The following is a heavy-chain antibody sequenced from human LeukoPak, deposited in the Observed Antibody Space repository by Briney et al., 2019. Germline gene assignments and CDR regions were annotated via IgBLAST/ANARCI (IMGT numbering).Heavy chain of an antibody. CDR2: IGSSGRTI. CDR1: GFTFSDYY. J-gene: IGHJ6*02. D-gene: IGHD3-10*01. CDR3: ARDMYYGSGTPMQYGMDV. V-gene: IGHV3-11*01. Sequence: GGSLRLSCAASGFTFSDYYMSWIRQAPGKGLEWVSYIGSSGRTIPYADSVEGRFTISRDNAKNSLFLQMNSLRAEDTAVYYCARDMYYGSGTPMQYGMDVWGQGTTVTVSS.